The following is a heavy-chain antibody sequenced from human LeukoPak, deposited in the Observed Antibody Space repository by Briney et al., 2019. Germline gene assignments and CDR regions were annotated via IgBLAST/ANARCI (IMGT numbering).Heavy chain of an antibody. D-gene: IGHD3-22*01. J-gene: IGHJ5*02. CDR3: ARDLGFYDSSGYNNWFDP. CDR1: GGSISSYY. Sequence: SETLSLTCTVSGGSISSYYWGWIRQPPGKGLEWIGYIYYSGSTNYNPSLKSRVTISVDTSKNQFSLKLSSVTAADTAVYYCARDLGFYDSSGYNNWFDPWGQGTLVTVSS. CDR2: IYYSGST. V-gene: IGHV4-59*01.